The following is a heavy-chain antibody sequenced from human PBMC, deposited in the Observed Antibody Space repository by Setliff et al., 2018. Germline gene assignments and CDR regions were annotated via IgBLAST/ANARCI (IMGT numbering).Heavy chain of an antibody. CDR3: ALNPSWFGELFAWFDP. Sequence: SETLSLTCTVSGGSISSSSYYWVWIRQPPGKGLKWIGSIYYSGSTYYNPSLKSRVTISVDKSKNQLSLKLSSVTAADTAVYYCALNPSWFGELFAWFDPWGQGTLVTVSS. CDR1: GGSISSSSYY. V-gene: IGHV4-39*01. J-gene: IGHJ5*02. CDR2: IYYSGST. D-gene: IGHD3-10*01.